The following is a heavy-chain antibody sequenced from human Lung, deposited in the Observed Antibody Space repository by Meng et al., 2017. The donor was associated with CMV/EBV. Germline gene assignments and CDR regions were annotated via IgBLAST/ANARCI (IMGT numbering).Heavy chain of an antibody. Sequence: SXXVSXXDSRGTFSSYAISWVRQAPGQGLEWMGGIIPILGIANYAQKFQGRVTITADKSTSTAYMELSSLRSEDTAVYYCARRYCSGGSCYKQFDYWGQGXLVTVSS. CDR1: RGTFSSYA. CDR3: ARRYCSGGSCYKQFDY. V-gene: IGHV1-69*10. D-gene: IGHD2-15*01. J-gene: IGHJ4*02. CDR2: IIPILGIA.